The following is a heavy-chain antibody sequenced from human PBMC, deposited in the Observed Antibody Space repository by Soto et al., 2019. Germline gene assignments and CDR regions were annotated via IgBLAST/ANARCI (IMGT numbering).Heavy chain of an antibody. CDR1: GYTFTSYG. D-gene: IGHD6-6*01. V-gene: IGHV1-18*04. Sequence: ASVKVSCKASGYTFTSYGISWVRQAPGQGLEGMGWISAYNGNTNYAQKLQGRVTMTTDTSTSTAYMELRSLRSDDTAVYYCARAPPFIYSSSQQAYGMDVWGQGTTVTVSS. J-gene: IGHJ6*02. CDR3: ARAPPFIYSSSQQAYGMDV. CDR2: ISAYNGNT.